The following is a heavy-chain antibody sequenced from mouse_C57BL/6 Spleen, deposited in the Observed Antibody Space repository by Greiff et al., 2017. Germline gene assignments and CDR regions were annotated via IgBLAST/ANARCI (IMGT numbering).Heavy chain of an antibody. J-gene: IGHJ1*03. Sequence: QVQLQQSGAELVRPGSSVKLSCKASGYTFTSYWMDWVKQRPGQGLEWIGNLYPSDSETHYNQKFKDKATLTVDKSSSTAYMQLSSLTSEDSAVYYCARDSSYWYFDVWGTGTTVTVAS. CDR3: ARDSSYWYFDV. CDR1: GYTFTSYW. V-gene: IGHV1-61*01. CDR2: LYPSDSET.